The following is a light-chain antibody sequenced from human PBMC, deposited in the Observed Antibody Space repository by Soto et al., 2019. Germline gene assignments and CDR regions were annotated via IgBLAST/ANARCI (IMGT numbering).Light chain of an antibody. CDR1: SSNIGAGYD. Sequence: QSVLTQPPSLSGAPGQRFTISCTGSSSNIGAGYDVHWYQQLPGTAPRLLINANTNRPSGVPDRFSGSKSGTSASLAISGLQAEDEGDYFCQSYDSRLSDYVFGTGTKVTVL. V-gene: IGLV1-40*01. CDR3: QSYDSRLSDYV. CDR2: ANT. J-gene: IGLJ1*01.